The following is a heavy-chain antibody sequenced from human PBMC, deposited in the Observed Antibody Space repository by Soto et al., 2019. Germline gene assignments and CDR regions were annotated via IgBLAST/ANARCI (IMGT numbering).Heavy chain of an antibody. D-gene: IGHD1-26*01. J-gene: IGHJ4*01. CDR3: ARGGLGGVVGPSPSDLDY. V-gene: IGHV1-18*04. Sequence: ASVKFSCKASGYLFTSRVISWVRPAPGQGLEWMGWINAYNGITKYTQKVQGRITMTTDTSTSTAYMELRSLRSDDTAVYYCARGGLGGVVGPSPSDLDYGAHGTLVTDSS. CDR1: GYLFTSRV. CDR2: INAYNGIT.